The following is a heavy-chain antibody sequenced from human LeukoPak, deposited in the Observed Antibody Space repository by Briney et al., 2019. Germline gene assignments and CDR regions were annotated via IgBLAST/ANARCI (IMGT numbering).Heavy chain of an antibody. CDR3: ARTSRWQLNFDY. Sequence: ASVKLSCTASGYTFTSYGIGWGRQAPAQGLEWMGWISAYNGNTNYAQKLQGRVTMTTDTSTSTAYMELRSLRSDDTAVYSWARTSRWQLNFDYWGQGTLVTVSS. D-gene: IGHD2-15*01. J-gene: IGHJ4*02. CDR2: ISAYNGNT. CDR1: GYTFTSYG. V-gene: IGHV1-18*01.